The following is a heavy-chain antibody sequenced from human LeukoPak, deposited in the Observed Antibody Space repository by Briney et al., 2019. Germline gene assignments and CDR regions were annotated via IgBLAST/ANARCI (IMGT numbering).Heavy chain of an antibody. CDR1: GGSISSYY. CDR3: ARTPSGWYRYYFDY. J-gene: IGHJ4*02. V-gene: IGHV4-59*08. CDR2: IYYSGST. Sequence: SETLSLTCTVSGGSISSYYWSWIRQPAGKGLEWIGYIYYSGSTNYNPSLKSRVTISVDTSKNQFSLKLSSVTAADTAVYYCARTPSGWYRYYFDYWGQGTQVTVSS. D-gene: IGHD6-19*01.